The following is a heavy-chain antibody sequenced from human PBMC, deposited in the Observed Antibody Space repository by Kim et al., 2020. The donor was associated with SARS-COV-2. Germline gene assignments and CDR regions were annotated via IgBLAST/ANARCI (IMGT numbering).Heavy chain of an antibody. CDR2: ISYDGSNK. CDR1: GFTFSSYG. J-gene: IGHJ4*02. V-gene: IGHV3-33*05. CDR3: ARDLGAITMVRGVSLGIDY. D-gene: IGHD3-10*01. Sequence: GGSLRLSCAASGFTFSSYGMHWVRQAPGKGLEWVAVISYDGSNKYYADSVKGRFTISRDNSKNTLYLQMNSLRAEDTAVYYCARDLGAITMVRGVSLGIDYWGQGTLVTVSS.